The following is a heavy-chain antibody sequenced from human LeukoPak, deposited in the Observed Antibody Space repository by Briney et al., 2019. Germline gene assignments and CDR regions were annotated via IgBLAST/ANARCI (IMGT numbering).Heavy chain of an antibody. CDR2: IIPIFGTA. CDR3: ARGGYSNYDPGYYYYYYMDV. CDR1: GGTFSSYA. V-gene: IGHV1-69*06. D-gene: IGHD4-11*01. J-gene: IGHJ6*03. Sequence: SVKVSCKASGGTFSSYAISWVRQAPGQGLEWMGGIIPIFGTANYAQEFQGRVTITADKSTSTAYMELSSLRSEDTAVYYCARGGYSNYDPGYYYYYYMDVWGKGTTVTVSS.